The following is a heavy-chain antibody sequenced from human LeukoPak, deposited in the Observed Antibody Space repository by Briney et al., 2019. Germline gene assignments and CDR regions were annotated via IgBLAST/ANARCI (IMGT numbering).Heavy chain of an antibody. Sequence: ASVKVSCKTSGYTLTNYDLTWVRQATGQGPEWMGWMSPDGGKTAYAQKFQGRVTMTRDTSISTAYMELSSLRSEDTAVYYCARANGGKYYYYYGMDVWGQGTTVTVSS. CDR1: GYTLTNYD. CDR3: ARANGGKYYYYYGMDV. J-gene: IGHJ6*02. V-gene: IGHV1-8*01. CDR2: MSPDGGKT. D-gene: IGHD4-23*01.